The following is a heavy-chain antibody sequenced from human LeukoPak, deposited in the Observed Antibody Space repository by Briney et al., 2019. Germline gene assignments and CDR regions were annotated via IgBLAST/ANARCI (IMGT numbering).Heavy chain of an antibody. V-gene: IGHV1-2*04. Sequence: ASVKFSCKASGYTFTGYYMHWVRQAPGQGLEWMGWINPNSGGTNYAQKFQGWVTMTRDTSISTACMELSRLRPDDTAVYYCARGDRAAADYWGQGTLVTVSS. D-gene: IGHD6-13*01. CDR1: GYTFTGYY. J-gene: IGHJ4*02. CDR2: INPNSGGT. CDR3: ARGDRAAADY.